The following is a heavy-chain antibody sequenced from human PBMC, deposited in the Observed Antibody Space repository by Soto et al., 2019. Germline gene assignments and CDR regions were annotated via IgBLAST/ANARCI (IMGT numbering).Heavy chain of an antibody. J-gene: IGHJ3*02. CDR1: GFTFSSYA. CDR3: ARKMGLRGDAFDI. Sequence: QVQLVESGGGVVQPGRSLRLSCAASGFTFSSYAMHWVRQAPGKGLEWVAVISYDGSNKYYADSVKGRFTISRDNSKNTLYLQMNSLSAEDTAVYYCARKMGLRGDAFDIWGQGTMVTVSS. V-gene: IGHV3-30-3*01. D-gene: IGHD4-17*01. CDR2: ISYDGSNK.